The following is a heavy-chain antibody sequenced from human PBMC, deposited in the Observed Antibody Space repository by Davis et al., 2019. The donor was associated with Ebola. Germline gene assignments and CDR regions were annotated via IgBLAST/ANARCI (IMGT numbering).Heavy chain of an antibody. D-gene: IGHD1-1*01. CDR2: INPHNGNT. V-gene: IGHV1-18*04. Sequence: ASVKVSCKASGYTFTNYGITWVRQAPGQGLEWMGWINPHNGNTNYAQNVQGRVTMTTDTSTSTAYMEVGSLRSDDTAIYYCAKAQFPTTSDHWGQGTLVTVSS. CDR3: AKAQFPTTSDH. J-gene: IGHJ4*02. CDR1: GYTFTNYG.